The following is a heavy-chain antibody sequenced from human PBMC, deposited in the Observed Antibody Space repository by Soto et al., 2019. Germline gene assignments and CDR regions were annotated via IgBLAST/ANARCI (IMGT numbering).Heavy chain of an antibody. CDR1: GFIFNSYS. Sequence: GGSLRLSCVPSGFIFNSYSTNWVRQAPGKGLEWISYINSGSTSVFYADSVKGRFTISRDNAKNSLYLQMNSLRAQDTAVYYCASSASADAYWGQGTLVTVSS. V-gene: IGHV3-48*01. CDR2: INSGSTSV. D-gene: IGHD6-13*01. CDR3: ASSASADAY. J-gene: IGHJ4*02.